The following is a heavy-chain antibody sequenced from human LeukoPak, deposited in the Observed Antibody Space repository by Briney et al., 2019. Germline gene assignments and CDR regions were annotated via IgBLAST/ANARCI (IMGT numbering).Heavy chain of an antibody. Sequence: EASVNVSCKASRYTFTDYYIQWVRQAPGQGVEWMGWINPNRGGTNYAQKFQGRVTMTRESKITTVYMELSGQRYDDTAVYYCARDSSGDYWGQGTLVTVSS. CDR1: RYTFTDYY. D-gene: IGHD6-19*01. CDR3: ARDSSGDY. J-gene: IGHJ4*02. V-gene: IGHV1-2*02. CDR2: INPNRGGT.